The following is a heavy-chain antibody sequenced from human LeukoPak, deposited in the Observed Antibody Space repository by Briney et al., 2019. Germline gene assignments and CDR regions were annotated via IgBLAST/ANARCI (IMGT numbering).Heavy chain of an antibody. V-gene: IGHV3-21*01. CDR2: ISSSSSYI. Sequence: GGSLRLSCAASGFTFSSYSMNWVRQAPGKGLEWVSSISSSSSYIYYVDSVKGRFTISRDNAKNSLYLQMNSLRAEDTAVYYCARDRMVRGVIMVGYFDYWGQGTLVTVSS. D-gene: IGHD3-10*01. CDR3: ARDRMVRGVIMVGYFDY. CDR1: GFTFSSYS. J-gene: IGHJ4*02.